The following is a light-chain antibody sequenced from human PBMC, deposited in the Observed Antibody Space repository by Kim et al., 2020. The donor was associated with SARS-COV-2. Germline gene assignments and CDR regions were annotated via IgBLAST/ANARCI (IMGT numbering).Light chain of an antibody. CDR1: QSVGSY. Sequence: EIVMTQSPATLSVSPGERATLSCRASQSVGSYLAWYQQKPGQAPRLLIFDASTRATGIPDRFSGSGSGTDFSLTISSLQSEDFSVYYCLQCNKWPYTFGQGTKLEI. CDR2: DAS. CDR3: LQCNKWPYT. J-gene: IGKJ2*01. V-gene: IGKV3-15*01.